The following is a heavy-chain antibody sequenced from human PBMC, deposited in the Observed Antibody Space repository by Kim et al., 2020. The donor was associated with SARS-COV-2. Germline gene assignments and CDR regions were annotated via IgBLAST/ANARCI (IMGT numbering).Heavy chain of an antibody. J-gene: IGHJ4*02. Sequence: ELKGRVTMTRDESTSTAYVERRSLRSDDTAVYYCARKAAMTTVTVFDYWGQGTLVTVSS. D-gene: IGHD4-4*01. CDR3: ARKAAMTTVTVFDY. V-gene: IGHV1-18*01.